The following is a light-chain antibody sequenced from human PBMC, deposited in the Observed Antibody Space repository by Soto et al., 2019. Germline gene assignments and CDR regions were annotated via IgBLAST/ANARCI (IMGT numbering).Light chain of an antibody. CDR2: GAS. J-gene: IGKJ1*01. CDR3: HQRKSWPRT. CDR1: QSVNNN. V-gene: IGKV3D-15*01. Sequence: EIVMTQSPATLSVSPGERATLSCRASQSVNNNLAWYQQKPGQAPRLLIHGASNRATGIPARFSGSGSGTDFTLTISSLEPEDFAVYYCHQRKSWPRTFGQGTKVDI.